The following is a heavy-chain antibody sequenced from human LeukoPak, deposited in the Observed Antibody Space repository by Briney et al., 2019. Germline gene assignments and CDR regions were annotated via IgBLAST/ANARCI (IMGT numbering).Heavy chain of an antibody. J-gene: IGHJ6*02. CDR1: GGSISNYY. D-gene: IGHD3-10*01. Sequence: SETLSLTCTVSGGSISNYYWSWIRQPPGKGLEWIGFIYYNRTTNYNPSLKSRVTMSIDTSKKHFSLKLSSVTAADTAVYYCARDKTLVRGVNSRASRYYYYYGMDVWGQGTTVTVSS. V-gene: IGHV4-59*01. CDR2: IYYNRTT. CDR3: ARDKTLVRGVNSRASRYYYYYGMDV.